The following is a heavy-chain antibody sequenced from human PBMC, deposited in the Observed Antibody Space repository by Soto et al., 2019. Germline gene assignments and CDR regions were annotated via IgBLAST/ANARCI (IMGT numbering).Heavy chain of an antibody. D-gene: IGHD4-17*01. CDR3: AHATPVTTEGDY. Sequence: QITLKESGPTLVKPTQTLTLTCTFSGFSLSTTGVGVGWIRQPPGKALEWLALIYWDDDKRYSPSLKSRLTITKDTSKNQVVLTMTNMDPIDTATYYCAHATPVTTEGDYWGQGTLVTVSS. CDR2: IYWDDDK. CDR1: GFSLSTTGVG. J-gene: IGHJ4*02. V-gene: IGHV2-5*02.